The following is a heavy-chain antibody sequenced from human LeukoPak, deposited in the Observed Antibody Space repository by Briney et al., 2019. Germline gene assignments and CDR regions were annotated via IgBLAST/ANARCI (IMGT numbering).Heavy chain of an antibody. CDR2: INSDGSST. Sequence: GXSLRLSCAASGFIFSNSWTHWVRQAPGKGLVWVSRINSDGSSTNYADSVKGRFTISRDNAKNTLYLQMNSLRAEDTAVYYCARDDYWGQGTLVTVSS. J-gene: IGHJ4*02. CDR1: GFIFSNSW. V-gene: IGHV3-74*01. CDR3: ARDDY.